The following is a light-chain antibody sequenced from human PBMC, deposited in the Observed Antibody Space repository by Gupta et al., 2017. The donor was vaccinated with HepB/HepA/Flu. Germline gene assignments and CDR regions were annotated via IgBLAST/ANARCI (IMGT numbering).Light chain of an antibody. V-gene: IGKV3-11*01. J-gene: IGKJ4*01. CDR1: QSVSRF. CDR2: DAS. Sequence: EIVLTQSPATLSLSPGERATLSCRASQSVSRFLAWYQQKPGQAPRLLIHDASNRATGIPARFSGSGSGTDFTLTISSLEPEDFAVYYCQQRYSWPLTFGGGTKVEIK. CDR3: QQRYSWPLT.